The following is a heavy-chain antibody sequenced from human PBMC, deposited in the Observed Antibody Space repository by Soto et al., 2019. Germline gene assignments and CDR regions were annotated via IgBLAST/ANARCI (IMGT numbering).Heavy chain of an antibody. Sequence: QVQLAESGGGVVQPGRSLRLSCAASGFMFSLYDMHWVRQTPGKGLEWVSVIFSDGSKNDGGAADYAAPVNGRFSISRDDSKSTVYLQMNSLRAEDTALYYCVEGWNDFWGQGTLVTVSS. D-gene: IGHD1-1*01. CDR2: IFSDGSKNDGGAA. J-gene: IGHJ4*02. CDR3: VEGWNDF. V-gene: IGHV3-30-3*01. CDR1: GFMFSLYD.